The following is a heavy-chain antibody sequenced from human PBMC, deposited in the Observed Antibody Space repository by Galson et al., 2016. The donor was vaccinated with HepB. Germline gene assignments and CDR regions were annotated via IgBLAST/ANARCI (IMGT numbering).Heavy chain of an antibody. J-gene: IGHJ5*02. CDR2: IWYDGTNE. CDR3: SSMVRGNSWNP. Sequence: SLRLSCAASGFSFSTYGMHWVRQAPGKGLEWVAVIWYDGTNEYYVESVRGRFTISRDNAKNSLYLQMNSLRAEDTAVYYCSSMVRGNSWNPWGQGTLVTVSS. V-gene: IGHV3-33*03. CDR1: GFSFSTYG. D-gene: IGHD1/OR15-1a*01.